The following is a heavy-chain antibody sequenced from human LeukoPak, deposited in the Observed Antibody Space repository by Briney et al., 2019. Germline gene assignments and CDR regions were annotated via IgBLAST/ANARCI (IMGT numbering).Heavy chain of an antibody. Sequence: ASVKVSCKASRYTFTGYYMHWVRQAPGQGLEWMGWVNPNSGGTNYAQKFQGRVTMTRDTSTSTAYMELSRLRSDDTAVYYCARGHYYYGSGSYYNPPIDYWGQGTLVTVSS. V-gene: IGHV1-2*02. CDR3: ARGHYYYGSGSYYNPPIDY. J-gene: IGHJ4*02. CDR1: RYTFTGYY. D-gene: IGHD3-10*01. CDR2: VNPNSGGT.